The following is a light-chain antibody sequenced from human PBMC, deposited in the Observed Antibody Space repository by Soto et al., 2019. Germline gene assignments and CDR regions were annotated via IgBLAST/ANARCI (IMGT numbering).Light chain of an antibody. CDR2: GAS. CDR3: QQYNNWPQT. V-gene: IGKV3-15*01. J-gene: IGKJ1*01. CDR1: LAINNN. Sequence: VLTQAPDTLSVSPGERATLSCRASLAINNNVAWYQLKDGQVPRLLIYGASTRAADVPARFSGGGSGTEFTLTISSLQSEDFAEYHCQQYNNWPQTFGQGTKVEIK.